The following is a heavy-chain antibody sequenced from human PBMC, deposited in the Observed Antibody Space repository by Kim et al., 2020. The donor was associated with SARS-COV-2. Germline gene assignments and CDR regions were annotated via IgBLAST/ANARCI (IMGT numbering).Heavy chain of an antibody. J-gene: IGHJ4*02. CDR2: T. Sequence: TRYSPSFQGQVTISADKSISTAYLQWSSLKASDTAMYYCARQPIKTGLDYWGQGTLVTVSS. V-gene: IGHV5-51*01. CDR3: ARQPIKTGLDY.